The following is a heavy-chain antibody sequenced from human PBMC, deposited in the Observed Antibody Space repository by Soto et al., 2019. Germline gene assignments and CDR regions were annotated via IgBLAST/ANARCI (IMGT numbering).Heavy chain of an antibody. D-gene: IGHD1-26*01. Sequence: PGGSLRLYCAVSGFTCSNYDKTWVCQAPGKGLEWVSVISSSGGSTYYADSVKGRFTISRDNSGNTLDLQMNSLRAEDTALYYCAKGPPVGANSYCFDPWGQGTPVTVSS. J-gene: IGHJ5*02. V-gene: IGHV3-23*01. CDR1: GFTCSNYD. CDR3: AKGPPVGANSYCFDP. CDR2: ISSSGGST.